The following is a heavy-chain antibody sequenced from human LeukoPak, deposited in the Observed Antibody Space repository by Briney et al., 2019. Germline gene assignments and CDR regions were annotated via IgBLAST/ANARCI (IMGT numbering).Heavy chain of an antibody. V-gene: IGHV3-53*05. CDR2: IYSGGST. J-gene: IGHJ6*03. Sequence: PGGSLRLSCAASGSTVSSNYMSWVRQAPGKGLEWVSVIYSGGSTYYADSVKGRFTISRDNSKNTLYLQMNSLRAEDMALYYCAKGGGGRLIYYYYMDVWGKGTTVTVSS. D-gene: IGHD3-16*01. CDR3: AKGGGGRLIYYYYMDV. CDR1: GSTVSSNY.